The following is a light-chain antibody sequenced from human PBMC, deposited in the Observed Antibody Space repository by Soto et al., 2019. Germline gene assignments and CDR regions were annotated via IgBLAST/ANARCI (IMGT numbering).Light chain of an antibody. V-gene: IGKV3-15*01. J-gene: IGKJ1*01. Sequence: EIVMTQSPATLSVSPGERATLSCRASQSVSSNLAWYQQKPGQSPRLLLYGTSTRATGIPARFSGSRSGTEFTLTISSLQSEDVTVYYCQQSTKWPRTFGQDTKVEIK. CDR1: QSVSSN. CDR2: GTS. CDR3: QQSTKWPRT.